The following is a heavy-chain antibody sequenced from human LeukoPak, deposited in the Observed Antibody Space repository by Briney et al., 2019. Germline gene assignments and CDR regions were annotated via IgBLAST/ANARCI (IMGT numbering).Heavy chain of an antibody. V-gene: IGHV1-18*01. CDR3: ARGLSHNYYDSSGI. D-gene: IGHD3-22*01. CDR2: ISAYNGNT. J-gene: IGHJ3*02. Sequence: GASVKVSCKASGYTFTSYGISWVRQAPGQGLEWMGWISAYNGNTNYAQKLQGRVTMTTDTSTSTAYMELRSLRSDDTAMYYCARGLSHNYYDSSGIWGQGTMVTVSS. CDR1: GYTFTSYG.